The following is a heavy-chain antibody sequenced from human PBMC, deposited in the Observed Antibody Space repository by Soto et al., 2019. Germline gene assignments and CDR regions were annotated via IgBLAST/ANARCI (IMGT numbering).Heavy chain of an antibody. J-gene: IGHJ6*02. CDR2: MNHSGST. D-gene: IGHD6-19*01. Sequence: SETLSLTRAVYGGSYSGYCWSWIRQHAGKWLWWVGDMNHSGSTCNNPSLKSRVSISVDTSKNQFSLKLSSVTAADTAVYYCARVQPGIAVAGTAPELYYYYGMDVWGQGTTVT. V-gene: IGHV4-34*01. CDR1: GGSYSGYC. CDR3: ARVQPGIAVAGTAPELYYYYGMDV.